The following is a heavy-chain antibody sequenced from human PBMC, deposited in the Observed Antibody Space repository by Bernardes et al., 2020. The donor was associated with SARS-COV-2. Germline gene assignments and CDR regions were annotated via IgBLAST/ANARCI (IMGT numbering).Heavy chain of an antibody. D-gene: IGHD1-26*01. CDR1: GYTFTNNY. J-gene: IGHJ3*02. CDR3: ARSMVLVGASRSAFDI. Sequence: ASVKVSCQTSGYTFTNNYLHWVRQAPGKGLEWMGWISPDTGDTRYAEKFQGRVTMTRDTTMSTAYMELRRLNSDDTAMYYCARSMVLVGASRSAFDIWGQGTLVTISS. CDR2: ISPDTGDT. V-gene: IGHV1-2*02.